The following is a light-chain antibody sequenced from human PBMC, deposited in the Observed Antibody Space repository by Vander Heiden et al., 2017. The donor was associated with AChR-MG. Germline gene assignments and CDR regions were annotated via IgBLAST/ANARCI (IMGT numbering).Light chain of an antibody. CDR1: ESLIGNNY. Sequence: QSVFTQPPSPPAAPGQKVPISCPGGESLIGNNYSCWYQQVPGTAPNLLIYDDNKRPSGIPDRVSGSKSGASATLTSTGLQSGDEADYYCGTWHGSVALGFFGGGTKLTVL. V-gene: IGLV1-51*01. J-gene: IGLJ2*01. CDR2: DDN. CDR3: GTWHGSVALGF.